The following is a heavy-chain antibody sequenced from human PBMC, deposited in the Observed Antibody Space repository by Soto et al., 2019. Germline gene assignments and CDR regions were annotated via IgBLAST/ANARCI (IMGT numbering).Heavy chain of an antibody. D-gene: IGHD3-22*01. CDR1: GGTFSSYA. J-gene: IGHJ3*02. Sequence: SVKVSCKSSGGTFSSYAISWVRQAPGQGLEWMGGIIPIFGTANYAQKFQGRVTITADKSTSTAYMELSSLRSEDTAVYYCARYYDSSGYPDAFDIWGQGTMVTVSS. V-gene: IGHV1-69*06. CDR2: IIPIFGTA. CDR3: ARYYDSSGYPDAFDI.